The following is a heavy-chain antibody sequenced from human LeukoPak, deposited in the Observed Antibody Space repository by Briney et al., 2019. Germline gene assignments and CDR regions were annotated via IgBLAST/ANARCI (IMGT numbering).Heavy chain of an antibody. CDR1: GGSISSYY. J-gene: IGHJ4*02. Sequence: SETLSLTCTVSGGSISSYYWSWIRQPPGKGLEWIGYIYYSGSTNYNLSLKSRVTISVDTSKNQFSLKLSSVTAADTAVYYCARVEGGYSSSWYIFDYWGQGTLVTVSS. V-gene: IGHV4-59*01. CDR2: IYYSGST. CDR3: ARVEGGYSSSWYIFDY. D-gene: IGHD6-13*01.